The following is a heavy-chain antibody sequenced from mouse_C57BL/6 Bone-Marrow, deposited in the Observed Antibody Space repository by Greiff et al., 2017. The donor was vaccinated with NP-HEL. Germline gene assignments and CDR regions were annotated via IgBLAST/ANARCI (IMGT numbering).Heavy chain of an antibody. J-gene: IGHJ2*01. Sequence: QVQLKQPGAELVMPGASAKLSCKASGYTFTSYWMHWVKQRPGQGLEWIGEIDPSDSYTNYNQKFKGKSTLTVDKSSSTAYMQLSSLTSEDSAVYYCAREGDGDYWGQGTTLTVSS. CDR2: IDPSDSYT. CDR1: GYTFTSYW. V-gene: IGHV1-69*01. CDR3: AREGDGDY. D-gene: IGHD3-3*01.